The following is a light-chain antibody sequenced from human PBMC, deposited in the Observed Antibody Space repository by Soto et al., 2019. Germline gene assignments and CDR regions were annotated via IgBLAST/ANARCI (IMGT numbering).Light chain of an antibody. CDR1: QSVGSY. Sequence: EIVLTQSPATLSLSPGERATLSCRASQSVGSYLAWYQQKPGQAPRLVIYEASNRATGIPARFSGSGSGRDFTLTISSLEPEDFAVYYCQQRSNWRWTFGQGTKVEIK. CDR3: QQRSNWRWT. CDR2: EAS. J-gene: IGKJ1*01. V-gene: IGKV3-11*02.